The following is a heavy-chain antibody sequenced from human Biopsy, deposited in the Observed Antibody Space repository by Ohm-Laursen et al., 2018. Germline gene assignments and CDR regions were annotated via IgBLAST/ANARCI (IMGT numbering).Heavy chain of an antibody. J-gene: IGHJ6*02. V-gene: IGHV4-59*01. CDR2: IYYSGST. CDR1: GGSISSDY. D-gene: IGHD2/OR15-2a*01. CDR3: ARAANSTGWPYYYFYGMDV. Sequence: ALSLTCTVSGGSISSDYWSWIRQTPGKGLEWIGYIYYSGSTNYNPSLKSRVTISVDTSKNQFSLRLNSVTAADTAVYYCARAANSTGWPYYYFYGMDVWGQGTTVTVSS.